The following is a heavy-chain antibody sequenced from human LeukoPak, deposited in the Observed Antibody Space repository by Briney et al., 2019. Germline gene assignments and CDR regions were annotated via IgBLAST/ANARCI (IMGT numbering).Heavy chain of an antibody. CDR3: ARGANPDGRNWYFDL. Sequence: PGGSLRLSCAPSGFTFSHYGIHWVRQVPGKGLEWVAAIQSDGSKEYYAESVKGRFTISRDNSLNTLYVQLNSLRAEDTAIYYCARGANPDGRNWYFDLWGRGTLVTVPS. D-gene: IGHD4/OR15-4a*01. V-gene: IGHV3-33*01. J-gene: IGHJ2*01. CDR2: IQSDGSKE. CDR1: GFTFSHYG.